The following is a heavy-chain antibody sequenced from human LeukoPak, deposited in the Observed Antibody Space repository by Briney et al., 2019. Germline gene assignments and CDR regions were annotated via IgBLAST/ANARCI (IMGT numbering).Heavy chain of an antibody. Sequence: GGSLRLSCAVSGFTFDDYDMSWVRQAPGQVLEWLSGINWRCSSKGYADSVKRRFTISRDNAKNSLYLQINSLRAEDTALYYCARLPHYYGSGTYLSYFDYWGQGTLVTVSS. CDR1: GFTFDDYD. CDR3: ARLPHYYGSGTYLSYFDY. V-gene: IGHV3-20*04. CDR2: INWRCSSK. J-gene: IGHJ4*02. D-gene: IGHD3-10*01.